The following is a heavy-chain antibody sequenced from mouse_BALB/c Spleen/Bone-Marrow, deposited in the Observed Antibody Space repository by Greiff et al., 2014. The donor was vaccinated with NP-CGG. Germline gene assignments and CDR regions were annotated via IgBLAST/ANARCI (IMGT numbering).Heavy chain of an antibody. J-gene: IGHJ2*01. V-gene: IGHV1S81*02. CDR1: GYTLTSYW. CDR3: ARTYFDY. Sequence: QVQLQQSGAELVKPGASVKLSCKASGYTLTSYWMHWVKQRPGQGLEWIGEINPSNGRTNYNEKFKSKATLTVDKSSSTAYMQLSSLTSEDSAVYYCARTYFDYWGQGPTLTVSS. CDR2: INPSNGRT.